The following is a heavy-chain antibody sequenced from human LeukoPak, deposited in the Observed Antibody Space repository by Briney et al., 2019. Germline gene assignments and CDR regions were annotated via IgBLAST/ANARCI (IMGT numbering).Heavy chain of an antibody. CDR2: IYPADPDI. Sequence: GESLKISCKGSGYSINNYWIGWVRQMPGKGLEWMGIIYPADPDIRYSPSFQGQVTISADKSISTAYLQWSSLKASDTAMYYCARQEYCGGSCYTWFDPWGQGTLVTVSS. CDR1: GYSINNYW. CDR3: ARQEYCGGSCYTWFDP. V-gene: IGHV5-51*01. D-gene: IGHD2-15*01. J-gene: IGHJ5*02.